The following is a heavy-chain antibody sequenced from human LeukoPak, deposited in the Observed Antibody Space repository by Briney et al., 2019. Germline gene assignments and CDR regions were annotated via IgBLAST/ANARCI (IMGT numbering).Heavy chain of an antibody. V-gene: IGHV4-34*01. D-gene: IGHD5-24*01. Sequence: SETLSLTCAVYGGSFSGYYWSWIRQPPGKGLEWIGEINHSGSTNYNPSLNSRVSISVDTSKNQLSLKLSSVTAADTAVYYCARREGYNFDYWGQGTLVTVSS. J-gene: IGHJ4*02. CDR3: ARREGYNFDY. CDR1: GGSFSGYY. CDR2: INHSGST.